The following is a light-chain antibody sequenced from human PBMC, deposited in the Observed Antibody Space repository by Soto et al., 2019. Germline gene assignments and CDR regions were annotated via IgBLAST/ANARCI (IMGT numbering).Light chain of an antibody. CDR3: QQYNSYSPK. V-gene: IGKV1-5*01. CDR1: QSISSW. CDR2: DAS. J-gene: IGKJ1*01. Sequence: DIQMTQSPSTLSASVGSRVTITCRASQSISSWLAWYQQNPGKAPKLLIYDASSLESGVPSRFSGSGYGTEFTLTISSLQPDDFANYYCQQYNSYSPKFGQGTKVEIK.